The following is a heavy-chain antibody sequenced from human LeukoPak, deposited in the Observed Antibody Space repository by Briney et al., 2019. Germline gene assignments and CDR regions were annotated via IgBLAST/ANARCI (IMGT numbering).Heavy chain of an antibody. CDR2: IKSKTEGETT. V-gene: IGHV3-15*01. Sequence: GGSLRLSCAASGFTFSNAWMSWVRQAPGKGLEWVGRIKSKTEGETTDYAAPVKGRFTISRDNSKNTLYLQMNSLRAEDTAIYYCAKRSLSGSYLGFDYWGQGTLVTVSS. J-gene: IGHJ4*02. CDR1: GFTFSNAW. D-gene: IGHD1-26*01. CDR3: AKRSLSGSYLGFDY.